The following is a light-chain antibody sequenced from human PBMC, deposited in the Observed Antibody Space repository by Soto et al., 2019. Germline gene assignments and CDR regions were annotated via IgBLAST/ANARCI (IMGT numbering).Light chain of an antibody. J-gene: IGLJ2*01. CDR2: DVS. Sequence: QSALTQPRSVSGSPGQSVTFSCTGTSSDVGGYDFVSWYQQHPGKAPKLMISDVSKRPSGVPDRFSGSKSGNTASLTISGLQAEDEADYYCCSYAGDLALXGGGTKVTVL. V-gene: IGLV2-11*01. CDR3: CSYAGDLAL. CDR1: SSDVGGYDF.